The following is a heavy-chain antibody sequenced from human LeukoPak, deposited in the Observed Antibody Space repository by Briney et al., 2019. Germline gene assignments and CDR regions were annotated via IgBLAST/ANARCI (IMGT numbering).Heavy chain of an antibody. V-gene: IGHV3-48*01. D-gene: IGHD2-2*01. J-gene: IGHJ4*02. CDR2: ISSSGSTI. CDR3: ARNAFVDCSSTSCYYDY. Sequence: PGGSLRLSCAASGFTFSSYNMNWVRQAPGRGLEWVSYISSSGSTIYYADSVKGRFTISRDNAKNSLYLQMNSLRAEDTAVYYCARNAFVDCSSTSCYYDYWGQGTLVTVSS. CDR1: GFTFSSYN.